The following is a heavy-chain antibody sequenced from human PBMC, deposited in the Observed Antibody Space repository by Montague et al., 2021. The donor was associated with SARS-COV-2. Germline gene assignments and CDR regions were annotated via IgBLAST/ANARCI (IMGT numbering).Heavy chain of an antibody. J-gene: IGHJ4*02. Sequence: VKPTQTLTLTCTFSGFSLSTSGMCVSWIRQPPGKALEWLALIGWDDDKYYSTSLKTRLTISKDTSKNQVVLTMTNMDPVDTATYYCARSHYDILTGYYTVFDYWGQGTLVTVSS. CDR3: ARSHYDILTGYYTVFDY. D-gene: IGHD3-9*01. CDR2: IGWDDDK. V-gene: IGHV2-70*01. CDR1: GFSLSTSGMC.